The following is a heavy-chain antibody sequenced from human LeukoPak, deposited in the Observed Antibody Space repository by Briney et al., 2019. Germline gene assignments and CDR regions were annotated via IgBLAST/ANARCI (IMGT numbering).Heavy chain of an antibody. D-gene: IGHD5-12*01. J-gene: IGHJ4*02. CDR3: VRVGDSGFDSSLLGY. Sequence: SVKVSCKASGGTFSSYAISWVRQAPGQGLEWMGGIIPIFGTANYAQKFQGRVTITADESTSTAYMELSSLRSEDTAVYYCVRVGDSGFDSSLLGYWGQGTLVTVSS. CDR2: IIPIFGTA. CDR1: GGTFSSYA. V-gene: IGHV1-69*13.